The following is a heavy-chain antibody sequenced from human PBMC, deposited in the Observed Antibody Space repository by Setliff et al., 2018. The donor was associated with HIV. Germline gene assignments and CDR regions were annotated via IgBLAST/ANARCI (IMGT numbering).Heavy chain of an antibody. Sequence: GGSLRLSCIASGFTFSSYDMHWVRQAPGKGLEWVTFIRYDGSNKYYADSVKGRFTISRDNSNNTLYLQMNSLTTEDTAVYFCAKERRGYWGQGTMVTVSS. J-gene: IGHJ4*02. CDR1: GFTFSSYD. CDR2: IRYDGSNK. V-gene: IGHV3-30*02. CDR3: AKERRGY.